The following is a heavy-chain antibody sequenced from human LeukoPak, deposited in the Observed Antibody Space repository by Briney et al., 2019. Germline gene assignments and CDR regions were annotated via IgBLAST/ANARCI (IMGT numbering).Heavy chain of an antibody. CDR1: GFTFSSYA. CDR2: ISYDGSNK. D-gene: IGHD1-26*01. CDR3: ARRGATTSGGYFDY. Sequence: PGGSLRLSCAASGFTFSSYAMHWVRQAPGKGLEWVAVISYDGSNKYYADSVKGRFTISRDNSKNTLYLQMNSLRAEDTAVYYCARRGATTSGGYFDYWGQGTLVTVSS. V-gene: IGHV3-30-3*01. J-gene: IGHJ4*02.